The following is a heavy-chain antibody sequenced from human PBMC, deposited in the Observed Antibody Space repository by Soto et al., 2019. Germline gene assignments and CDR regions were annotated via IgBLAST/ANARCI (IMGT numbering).Heavy chain of an antibody. CDR2: IYYSGST. J-gene: IGHJ4*02. D-gene: IGHD3-22*01. Sequence: LPCTVAEGNSVGVGDHRIRIRQPPGKGLEWIGYIYYSGSTYYNPSLKSRVTISVDTSKNQFSLKLSSVTAADTAVYFCAGESYYYDSSGYYHYWGQGTLVTVSP. V-gene: IGHV4-30-4*01. CDR3: AGESYYYDSSGYYHY. CDR1: EGNSVGVGDH.